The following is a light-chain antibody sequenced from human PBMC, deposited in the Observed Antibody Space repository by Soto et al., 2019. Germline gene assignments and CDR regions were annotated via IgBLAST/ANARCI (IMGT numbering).Light chain of an antibody. Sequence: EIVLTQSPDTLSLSPGERAIFSCRTSQSIGSTLAWYQHKPGQAPRLLLYDASKRATGIPARFSGSGSGTDFTLTISSLEPEDFAVYFCQQRSKWPVTFGPGTTVDIK. CDR1: QSIGST. CDR2: DAS. V-gene: IGKV3-11*01. J-gene: IGKJ3*01. CDR3: QQRSKWPVT.